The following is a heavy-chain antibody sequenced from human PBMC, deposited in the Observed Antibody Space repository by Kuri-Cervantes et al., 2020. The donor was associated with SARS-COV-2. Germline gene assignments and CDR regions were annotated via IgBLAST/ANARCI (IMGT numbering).Heavy chain of an antibody. CDR3: ARDMTIFGVVTYYFDY. D-gene: IGHD3-3*01. J-gene: IGHJ4*02. Sequence: GGSLRLSCAAPGFTFSSYGMHWVRQAPGKGLEWVAFIRYDGSNKYYADSVKGRFTISRDNSKNTLYLQMNSLRAEDTAVYYCARDMTIFGVVTYYFDYWGQGTLVTVSS. CDR2: IRYDGSNK. V-gene: IGHV3-30*02. CDR1: GFTFSSYG.